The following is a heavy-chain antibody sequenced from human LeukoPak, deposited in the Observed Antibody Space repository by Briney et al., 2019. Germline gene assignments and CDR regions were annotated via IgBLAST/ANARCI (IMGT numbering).Heavy chain of an antibody. CDR2: INPNSGGT. Sequence: GASVKVSCTASGYTFIGYYMNWVRQAPGQGLEWMAWINPNSGGTNYAQKFQGRVTLTRDTSIDTAYMEVSSLRSDDTAVYYCTRSSAWAGGDYWGQGTLVTVSS. V-gene: IGHV1-2*02. J-gene: IGHJ4*02. CDR3: TRSSAWAGGDY. D-gene: IGHD6-19*01. CDR1: GYTFIGYY.